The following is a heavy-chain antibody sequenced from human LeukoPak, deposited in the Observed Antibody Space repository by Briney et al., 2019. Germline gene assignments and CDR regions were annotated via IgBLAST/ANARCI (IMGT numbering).Heavy chain of an antibody. Sequence: KSSETLSLTCTVSGGSISSSSYYWGWIRQPPGKGLEWLGSIYYSGSTYYNPSLKSRVTISVDTSKNQFSLKLSSVTAADTAVYYCARGYDFWTNYWGQGTLVSVSS. D-gene: IGHD3-3*01. CDR2: IYYSGST. J-gene: IGHJ4*02. CDR1: GGSISSSSYY. CDR3: ARGYDFWTNY. V-gene: IGHV4-39*07.